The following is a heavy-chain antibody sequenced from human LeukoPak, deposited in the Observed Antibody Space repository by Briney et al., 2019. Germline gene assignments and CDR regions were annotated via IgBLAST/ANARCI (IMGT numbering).Heavy chain of an antibody. CDR2: INHSGST. D-gene: IGHD4-17*01. CDR3: ARVRSGYGDLDY. Sequence: PSETLSLTCAVYGGSFSGYYWSWILQPPGKGLEWFGEINHSGSTNYNPSLNSRVTITVDTTKNQFFLKLSPVTAAAAAAYYYARVRSGYGDLDYWGQGTLVSVSS. J-gene: IGHJ4*02. CDR1: GGSFSGYY. V-gene: IGHV4-34*01.